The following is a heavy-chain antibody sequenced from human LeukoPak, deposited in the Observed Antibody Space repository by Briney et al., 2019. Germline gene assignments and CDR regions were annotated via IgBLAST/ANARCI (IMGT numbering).Heavy chain of an antibody. V-gene: IGHV4-34*01. CDR3: ARRSLLWFGERGFDP. D-gene: IGHD3-10*01. CDR2: INHSVST. J-gene: IGHJ5*02. Sequence: SETLSLTCAVYGASFSGYYWSWIRQPPGKGLEWIGEINHSVSTNYNPSLKSRVTISVDTSKNQFSLKLSSVTAADTAVYYCARRSLLWFGERGFDPWGQGTLVTVSS. CDR1: GASFSGYY.